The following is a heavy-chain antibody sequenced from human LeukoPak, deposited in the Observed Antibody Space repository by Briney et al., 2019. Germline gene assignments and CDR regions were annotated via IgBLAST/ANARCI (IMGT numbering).Heavy chain of an antibody. CDR2: ISGSDDGT. D-gene: IGHD3-10*01. J-gene: IGHJ4*02. CDR1: GFTVSDNY. Sequence: GGSLRLSCAASGFTVSDNYMTWVRQAPGKGLEWVSSISGSDDGTYYADSVKGRFTISRDNSKNTVYLQMNSLSAEDTAIYYCAKRGPIYSATPGNYFDHWGQGTLVTVSS. V-gene: IGHV3-23*01. CDR3: AKRGPIYSATPGNYFDH.